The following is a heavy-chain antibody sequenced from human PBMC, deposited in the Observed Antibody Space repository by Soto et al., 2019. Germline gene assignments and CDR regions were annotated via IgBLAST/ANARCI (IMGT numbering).Heavy chain of an antibody. CDR2: IYPGDSDT. V-gene: IGHV5-51*01. CDR1: GYIFTKYW. CDR3: ARRGDSSGYMDS. Sequence: GESLKISCKASGYIFTKYWIAWVRQMPGKGPEWMGIIYPGDSDTRYSPSFQGQVTISADKSISTAYLQWSSLRASDTAMYYCARRGDSSGYMDSWGQGILVTVS. J-gene: IGHJ4*02. D-gene: IGHD3-22*01.